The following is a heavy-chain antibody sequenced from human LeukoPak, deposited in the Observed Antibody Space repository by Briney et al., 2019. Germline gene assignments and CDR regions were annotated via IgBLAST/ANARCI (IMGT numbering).Heavy chain of an antibody. CDR2: IYYNGST. J-gene: IGHJ4*02. V-gene: IGHV4-39*01. D-gene: IGHD6-13*01. CDR3: ASLQSSTWYFDY. CDR1: GGSISSSTYY. Sequence: PSETLSLTCTVSGGSISSSTYYWGWVRQPPGKGLEWIGTIYYNGSTYYNPSLKSRVTISVDTSKNQFSLKLSSVTAADTAVYYCASLQSSTWYFDYWGQGTLVTVSS.